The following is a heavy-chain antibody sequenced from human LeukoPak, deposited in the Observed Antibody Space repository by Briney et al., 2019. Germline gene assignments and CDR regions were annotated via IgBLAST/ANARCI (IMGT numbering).Heavy chain of an antibody. Sequence: GASVKVSCKASGYTFTGYYMHWVRQAPGQGLEWMGWINPNSGGTNYAQKFQGRVTMTRDTSISTAYMELSRLRSDDTAVYYCARSSDIAAAVSDYWGQGTLVTVSS. J-gene: IGHJ4*02. CDR1: GYTFTGYY. V-gene: IGHV1-2*02. CDR2: INPNSGGT. D-gene: IGHD6-13*01. CDR3: ARSSDIAAAVSDY.